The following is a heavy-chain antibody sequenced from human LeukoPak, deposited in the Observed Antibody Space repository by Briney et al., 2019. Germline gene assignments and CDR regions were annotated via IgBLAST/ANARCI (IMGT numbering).Heavy chain of an antibody. CDR1: GGSISSGDYY. D-gene: IGHD6-13*01. Sequence: PSETLSLTCTVSGGSISSGDYYWSWIRQPPGKGLEWIGYIYYSGSTYYNPSLKSRVTISVDTSKNQFSLKLSSVTAADTAVYYCARLAAAGVNFDYWGQGTLVTVSS. CDR3: ARLAAAGVNFDY. V-gene: IGHV4-30-4*08. J-gene: IGHJ4*02. CDR2: IYYSGST.